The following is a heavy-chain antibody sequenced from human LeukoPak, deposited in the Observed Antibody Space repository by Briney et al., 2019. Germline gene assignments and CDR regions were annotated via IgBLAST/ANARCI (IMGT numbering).Heavy chain of an antibody. CDR3: ARGTTYYDFWSGTVFDY. Sequence: SETLSLTCTVSGGSISSYFWSWIRQPPGKGLEWIGYIYHSGSTYYNPSLKSRVTISVDRSKNQFSLKLSSVTAADTAVYYCARGTTYYDFWSGTVFDYWGQGTLVTVSS. CDR2: IYHSGST. D-gene: IGHD3-3*01. J-gene: IGHJ4*02. V-gene: IGHV4-59*12. CDR1: GGSISSYF.